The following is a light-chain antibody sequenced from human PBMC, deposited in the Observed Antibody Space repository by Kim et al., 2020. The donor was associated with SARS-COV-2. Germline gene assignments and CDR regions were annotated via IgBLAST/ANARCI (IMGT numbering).Light chain of an antibody. CDR3: QQYDLLPLT. V-gene: IGKV1-33*01. Sequence: DIQMTQSPSSLSASVGDRVTITCHASQHIENYLSWFQQRPGEAPKLLIYDASNSATGVPSKFSGSGSGTDFTFTITSLQPEDVATYFCQQYDLLPLTFGGGTKVDIK. CDR1: QHIENY. CDR2: DAS. J-gene: IGKJ4*01.